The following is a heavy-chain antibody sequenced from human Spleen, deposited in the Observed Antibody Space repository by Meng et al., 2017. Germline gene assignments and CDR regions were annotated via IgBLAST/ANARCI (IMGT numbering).Heavy chain of an antibody. D-gene: IGHD3-22*01. CDR2: ISGSGGST. Sequence: GGSLRLSCAASGFTFSSYAMSWVRQAPGKGLEWVSAISGSGGSTYYADSVKGRFTISRDNSKNTLYLQMNSLRADDTAVYYCAKDRHTGYYYDSTGYNPDYYYGMDVWGQGTTVTVSS. CDR3: AKDRHTGYYYDSTGYNPDYYYGMDV. J-gene: IGHJ6*02. V-gene: IGHV3-23*01. CDR1: GFTFSSYA.